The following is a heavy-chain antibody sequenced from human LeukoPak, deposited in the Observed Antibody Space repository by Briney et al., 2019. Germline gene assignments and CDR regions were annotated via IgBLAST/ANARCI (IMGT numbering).Heavy chain of an antibody. J-gene: IGHJ4*02. CDR2: INPYSGAI. Sequence: ASVKVSCKAFGYTFTDYYIHWVRQAPGQGLEWMGWINPYSGAINYAQKFQGRVTLTRDTSISTAYMELSRLTSGDTAVYYCARDPKSQLLLNYWGQGTLVTVSS. D-gene: IGHD2-2*01. CDR3: ARDPKSQLLLNY. V-gene: IGHV1-2*02. CDR1: GYTFTDYY.